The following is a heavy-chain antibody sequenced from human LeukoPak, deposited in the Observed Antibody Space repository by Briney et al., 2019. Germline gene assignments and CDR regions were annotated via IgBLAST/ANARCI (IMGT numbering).Heavy chain of an antibody. CDR3: AKDLKQQLVFPYFDY. CDR2: ISGSGGST. D-gene: IGHD6-13*01. V-gene: IGHV3-23*01. J-gene: IGHJ4*02. CDR1: GFTFSSYA. Sequence: GGSLRLSCAASGFTFSSYAMSWVRQAPGKGLQWVSVISGSGGSTYYADSVKGRFTISRDNSKNTLYLQMNSLRAEDTAVYYCAKDLKQQLVFPYFDYWGQGTLVTVSS.